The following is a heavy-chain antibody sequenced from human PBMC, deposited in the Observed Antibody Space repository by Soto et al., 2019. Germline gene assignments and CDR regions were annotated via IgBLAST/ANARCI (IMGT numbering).Heavy chain of an antibody. Sequence: QVQLVESGVGVVQPGRALRLSCAASGFTFNTYTMHWASQAPGKVLEWVAVISYDGSITYYGDSVKGRFTISRDNSKKTLSLEMNSLGAEDTPLYYCARAYYYVGSSKEEFVYWGQGTLVTVSS. V-gene: IGHV3-30-3*01. D-gene: IGHD3-16*01. J-gene: IGHJ4*02. CDR2: ISYDGSIT. CDR1: GFTFNTYT. CDR3: ARAYYYVGSSKEEFVY.